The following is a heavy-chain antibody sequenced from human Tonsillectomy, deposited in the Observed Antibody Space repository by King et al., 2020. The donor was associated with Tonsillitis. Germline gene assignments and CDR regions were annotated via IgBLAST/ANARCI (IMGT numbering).Heavy chain of an antibody. Sequence: QLQESGPGLVKPSETLSLTCTVSGASIISSNFYWGWIRQPPGKGLEWIGSIYYSGSAYSNPSLRSRVTMSVDTSKNHFSLNLTSVTAADTGVYYCARHEGFGGNWFDPWGQGTLVTVSS. CDR3: ARHEGFGGNWFDP. CDR2: IYYSGSA. CDR1: GASIISSNFY. J-gene: IGHJ5*02. D-gene: IGHD2-15*01. V-gene: IGHV4-39*01.